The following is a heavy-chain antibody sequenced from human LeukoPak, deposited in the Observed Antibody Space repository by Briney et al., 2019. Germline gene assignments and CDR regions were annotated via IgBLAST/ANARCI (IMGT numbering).Heavy chain of an antibody. D-gene: IGHD5-12*01. CDR1: GFTFSSYG. J-gene: IGHJ4*02. CDR3: ARVRGFKYTGYDPYYFDY. V-gene: IGHV3-30*02. CDR2: IRYDGSNK. Sequence: QAGGSLRLSCAASGFTFSSYGMHWVRQAPGKGLEWVAFIRYDGSNKYYADSVKGRFTISRDNSKNTLYLQMNSLRAEDTAVYYCARVRGFKYTGYDPYYFDYWGQGTLVTVSS.